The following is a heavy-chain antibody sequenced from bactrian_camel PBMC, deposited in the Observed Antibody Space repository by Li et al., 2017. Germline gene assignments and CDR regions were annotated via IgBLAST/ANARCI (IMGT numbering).Heavy chain of an antibody. J-gene: IGHJ4*01. CDR2: IYTNDGST. CDR1: GNIDDSIV. CDR3: ATNGGKY. Sequence: HVQLVESGGGTVQAGGSLTLSCAASGNIDDSIVMAWFRQGPGKQREGVAAIYTNDGSTYYADSVKGRFTISLDNANNTVYLQMNMVKSEDTALYYCATNGGKYWGQGTQVTVS. V-gene: IGHV3S54*01.